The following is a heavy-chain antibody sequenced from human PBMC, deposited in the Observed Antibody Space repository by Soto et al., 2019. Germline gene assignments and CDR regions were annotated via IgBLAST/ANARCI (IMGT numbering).Heavy chain of an antibody. J-gene: IGHJ5*02. D-gene: IGHD1-7*01. CDR2: INHSGST. V-gene: IGHV4-34*01. Sequence: PSETLSLTCAVYGGSFSGYYWSWIRQPPGKGLEWIGEINHSGSTNYNPSLKSRVTISVDTSKNQFSLKLSSVTAADTAVYYCARVTGTTSYWFDPWGQGTLVTVSS. CDR3: ARVTGTTSYWFDP. CDR1: GGSFSGYY.